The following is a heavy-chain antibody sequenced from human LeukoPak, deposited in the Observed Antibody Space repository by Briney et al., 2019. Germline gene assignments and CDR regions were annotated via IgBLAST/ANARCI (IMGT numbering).Heavy chain of an antibody. CDR3: ARGAAAGQIFDY. CDR2: IKQDGSEK. J-gene: IGHJ4*02. D-gene: IGHD6-13*01. CDR1: GFTSSSYW. V-gene: IGHV3-7*01. Sequence: GGSLRLSCAASGFTSSSYWMSWVRQAPGKGLEWVANIKQDGSEKYYVDSVKGRFTISRDNAKNSLYLQMNSLRAEDTAVYYCARGAAAGQIFDYWGQGTLVTVSS.